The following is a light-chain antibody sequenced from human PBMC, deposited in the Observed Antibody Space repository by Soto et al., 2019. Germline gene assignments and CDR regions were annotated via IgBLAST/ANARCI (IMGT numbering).Light chain of an antibody. Sequence: EIVMTQSPATLSVSPGERATLSCRASQSISTDLAWYQQRPGQPHRLLIYGASARAAGIPARFSGSGSETEFMLTIAGLQSEDFAVYFCQQYNTWPRTFXQGTKVDIK. CDR2: GAS. J-gene: IGKJ1*01. CDR3: QQYNTWPRT. V-gene: IGKV3-15*01. CDR1: QSISTD.